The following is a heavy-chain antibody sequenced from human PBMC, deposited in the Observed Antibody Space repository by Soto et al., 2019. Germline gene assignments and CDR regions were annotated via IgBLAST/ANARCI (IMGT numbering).Heavy chain of an antibody. V-gene: IGHV5-51*01. CDR1: GYSFTSYW. J-gene: IGHJ6*03. Sequence: PGESLKISCKGSGYSFTSYWIGWVRQMPGKGLEWRGIIYPGDSDTRYSPSFQGQVTISADKSISTAYLQWSSLKASDTAMYYCARRASYYYYYMDVWGKGTTVTLSS. CDR2: IYPGDSDT. CDR3: ARRASYYYYYMDV.